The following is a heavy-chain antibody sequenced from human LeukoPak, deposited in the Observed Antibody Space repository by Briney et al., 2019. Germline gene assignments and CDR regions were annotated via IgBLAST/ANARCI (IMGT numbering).Heavy chain of an antibody. Sequence: SETLSLTCAVYGGSFSGYYWSWIRQPPGKGLEWIGEINHSGSTNHNPSLKSRVTISVDTSKNQFSLKLSSVTAADTAVYYCARQYYYDSSGYYYWGQGTLVTVSS. V-gene: IGHV4-34*01. CDR3: ARQYYYDSSGYYY. CDR1: GGSFSGYY. CDR2: INHSGST. D-gene: IGHD3-22*01. J-gene: IGHJ4*02.